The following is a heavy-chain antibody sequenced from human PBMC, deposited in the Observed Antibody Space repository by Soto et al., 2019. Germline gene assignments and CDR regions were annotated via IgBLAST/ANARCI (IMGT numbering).Heavy chain of an antibody. Sequence: ASVKVSCKVSGYTLTELSMHWVRQAPGKGLEWMGGFDPEDGETIYAQKFQGRVTMTEDTSTDTAYMELSSLRSEDTAVYYCATVRMYWAYMDVWGKGTTVTVSS. CDR2: FDPEDGET. J-gene: IGHJ6*03. V-gene: IGHV1-24*01. CDR3: ATVRMYWAYMDV. D-gene: IGHD2-15*01. CDR1: GYTLTELS.